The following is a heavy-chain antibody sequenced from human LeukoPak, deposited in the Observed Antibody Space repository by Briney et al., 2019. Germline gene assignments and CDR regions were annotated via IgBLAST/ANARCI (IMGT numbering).Heavy chain of an antibody. D-gene: IGHD6-13*01. Sequence: GGSLRLSCAASGFTFSSYDMNWVRQAPGKGLEWVSYISSSGSTIYYADSVKGRFTISRDNAKNSLYLQMNSLRAEDTAVYYCAREGRGSSWIKYYYYYYGMDVWGQGTTVTVSS. CDR1: GFTFSSYD. V-gene: IGHV3-48*03. J-gene: IGHJ6*02. CDR2: ISSSGSTI. CDR3: AREGRGSSWIKYYYYYYGMDV.